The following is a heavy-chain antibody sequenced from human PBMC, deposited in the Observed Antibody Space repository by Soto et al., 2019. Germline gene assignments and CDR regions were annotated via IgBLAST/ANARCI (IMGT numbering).Heavy chain of an antibody. D-gene: IGHD5-18*01. CDR1: GYSFTSYW. CDR2: IYPGDSDT. Sequence: GESLKISCXGSGYSFTSYWIGWVRQMPGKGLEWMGIIYPGDSDTRYSPSFQGQVTISADKSISTAYLQWSSLKASDTAMYYCARNSLSDTAMVPYYYGMDVWGQGTTVTVSS. CDR3: ARNSLSDTAMVPYYYGMDV. J-gene: IGHJ6*02. V-gene: IGHV5-51*01.